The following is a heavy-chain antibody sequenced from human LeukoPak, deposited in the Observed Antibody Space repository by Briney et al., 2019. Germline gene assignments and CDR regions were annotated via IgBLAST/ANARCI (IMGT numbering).Heavy chain of an antibody. CDR3: AKVSGGGLYYDGMDV. D-gene: IGHD1-14*01. Sequence: GGSLRLSCAASGFTFNNYAMNWVRQAPGEGLEWVSVISGSGGTTYYADSVRGRFTISRDGSKNTLYLQMNSLRAEDTAVYYCAKVSGGGLYYDGMDVWGQGTTVTVSS. CDR1: GFTFNNYA. CDR2: ISGSGGTT. V-gene: IGHV3-23*01. J-gene: IGHJ6*02.